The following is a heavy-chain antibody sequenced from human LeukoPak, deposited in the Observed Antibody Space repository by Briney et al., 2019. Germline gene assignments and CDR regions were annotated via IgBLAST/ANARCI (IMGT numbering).Heavy chain of an antibody. Sequence: PGGSLRLSCAASGFSFSSYSMNWVRQAPGEGLQWLSYIGPNSRIIYYTDSVEGRFTISRDNAKNSLYLQMNSLRAEDTAVYYCVRDHNWVFDYWGQGTLVTVSS. CDR2: IGPNSRII. D-gene: IGHD1-1*01. J-gene: IGHJ4*02. CDR1: GFSFSSYS. CDR3: VRDHNWVFDY. V-gene: IGHV3-48*01.